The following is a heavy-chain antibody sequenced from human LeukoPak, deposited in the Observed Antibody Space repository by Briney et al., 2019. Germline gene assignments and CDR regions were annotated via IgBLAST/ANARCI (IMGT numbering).Heavy chain of an antibody. Sequence: GGSLRLSCAASGFTFSSYAMHWVRQAPGKGLEWVAVISYDGSNKYYADSVKGRFTISRDNSKNTLYLQMNSLRAEDTAVYYCAREPKTEWLLNYGPFDYWGQGTLVTVSS. CDR1: GFTFSSYA. J-gene: IGHJ4*02. V-gene: IGHV3-30-3*01. CDR2: ISYDGSNK. D-gene: IGHD3-3*01. CDR3: AREPKTEWLLNYGPFDY.